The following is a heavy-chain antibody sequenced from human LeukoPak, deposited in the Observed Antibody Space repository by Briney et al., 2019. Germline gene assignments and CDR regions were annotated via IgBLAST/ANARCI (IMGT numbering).Heavy chain of an antibody. CDR2: MNPNSGNT. J-gene: IGHJ4*02. Sequence: GXSVKVSCKASGYTFTSYDINWVRQATGQGLEWMGWMNPNSGNTGYAQKFQGRVTMTRNTSISTAYMELSSLRSEDTAVYYCARVLARTGTTFPRGFDYWGQGTLVTVSS. V-gene: IGHV1-8*01. D-gene: IGHD1-1*01. CDR3: ARVLARTGTTFPRGFDY. CDR1: GYTFTSYD.